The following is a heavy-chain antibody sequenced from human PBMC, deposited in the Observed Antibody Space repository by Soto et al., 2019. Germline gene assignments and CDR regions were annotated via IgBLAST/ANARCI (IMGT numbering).Heavy chain of an antibody. D-gene: IGHD5-18*01. V-gene: IGHV1-18*01. CDR1: GYTFTSYG. CDR3: ASVKYSTPYYYYYGMDV. J-gene: IGHJ6*02. Sequence: QVPLVQSGAEVKKPGASVKVSCKASGYTFTSYGISWVRQAPGQGLEWMGWISAYNGNTNYAQKLQGRVTMTTDTSTRTAYMELRSLRSDDTAVYYCASVKYSTPYYYYYGMDVWGQGTTVTVSS. CDR2: ISAYNGNT.